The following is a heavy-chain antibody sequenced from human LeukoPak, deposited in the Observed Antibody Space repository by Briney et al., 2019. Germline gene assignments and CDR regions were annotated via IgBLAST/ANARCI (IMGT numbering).Heavy chain of an antibody. Sequence: SETLSLTCTVSGGSISSSSYYWGWLRQPRGKGLEWIGSIYYSGSTYYNPSLKSRVTISVDTSKNQYSLKLSSVTVADTAVYYCGIVGTRRAFDIWGQGTTVTVSS. V-gene: IGHV4-39*01. CDR2: IYYSGST. CDR3: GIVGTRRAFDI. CDR1: GGSISSSSYY. D-gene: IGHD1-26*01. J-gene: IGHJ3*02.